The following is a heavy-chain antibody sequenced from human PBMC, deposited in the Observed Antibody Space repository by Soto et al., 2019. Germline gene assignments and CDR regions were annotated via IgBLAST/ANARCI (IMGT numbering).Heavy chain of an antibody. CDR1: GFTFSSYG. CDR2: IWYDGSNK. D-gene: IGHD4-17*01. V-gene: IGHV3-33*01. Sequence: SLRLSCAASGFTFSSYGMHWVRQAPGKGLEWVAVIWYDGSNKYYADSVKGRFTISRDNSKNTLYLQMNSLRAEDTAVYYCARAMTTVTSVTSPFDYWGQGTLVTVSS. CDR3: ARAMTTVTSVTSPFDY. J-gene: IGHJ4*02.